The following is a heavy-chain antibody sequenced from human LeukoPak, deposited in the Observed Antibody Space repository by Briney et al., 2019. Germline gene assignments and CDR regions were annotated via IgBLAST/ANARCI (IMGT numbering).Heavy chain of an antibody. D-gene: IGHD6-13*01. CDR1: GYTFTGYY. Sequence: GASVKVSCKASGYTFTGYYMHWVRQAPGQRLEWMGWINPNSGGTNYAQKFQGRVTMTRDTAISTAYLELSRLRSDDTAVYYCAREISSSRSNGMDVWGQGTTVTVSS. V-gene: IGHV1-2*02. CDR3: AREISSSRSNGMDV. J-gene: IGHJ6*02. CDR2: INPNSGGT.